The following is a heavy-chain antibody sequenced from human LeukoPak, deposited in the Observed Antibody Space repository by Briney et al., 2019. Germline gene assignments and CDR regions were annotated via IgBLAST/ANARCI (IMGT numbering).Heavy chain of an antibody. CDR1: GFTFSSYC. CDR3: ARDGDTGYYYGSGSYYIPNNWFDP. J-gene: IGHJ5*02. CDR2: IKQDGSEK. Sequence: GGSQRLSCAASGFTFSSYCMSWVRQAPGKGLEWVANIKQDGSEKYYVDSVRGRFTISRDNAKNSLYLQMNSLRAEDTAVYYCARDGDTGYYYGSGSYYIPNNWFDPWGQGTLVTVSS. D-gene: IGHD3-10*01. V-gene: IGHV3-7*03.